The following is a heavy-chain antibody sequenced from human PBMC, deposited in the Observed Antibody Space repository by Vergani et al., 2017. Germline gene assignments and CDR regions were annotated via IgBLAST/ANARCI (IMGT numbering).Heavy chain of an antibody. V-gene: IGHV3-53*04. CDR1: GVTVSSNY. J-gene: IGHJ4*02. CDR2: IYSGGST. D-gene: IGHD5-18*01. Sequence: VQLVESGGGVVQPGRSLRLSCAASGVTVSSNYMSWVRQAPGKGLEWVSVIYSGGSTYYADSVKGRFTISRHNSKNTLYLQMNSRRAEDTAVYYCARVDTAMEFDYWGQGTLVTVSS. CDR3: ARVDTAMEFDY.